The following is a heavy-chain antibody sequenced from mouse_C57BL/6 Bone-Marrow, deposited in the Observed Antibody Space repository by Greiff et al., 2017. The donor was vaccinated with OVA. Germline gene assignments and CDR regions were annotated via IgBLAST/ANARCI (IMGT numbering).Heavy chain of an antibody. CDR3: ARDARDPQYYYAMDY. Sequence: EVKVVESGGGLVQSGRSLRLSCATSGFTFSDFYMEWVRQAPGKGLEWIAASRNKANDYTTEYSASVKGRFIVSRDTSQSILYLQMNALRAEDTAIYYCARDARDPQYYYAMDYWGQGTSVTVSS. CDR2: SRNKANDYTT. V-gene: IGHV7-1*01. CDR1: GFTFSDFY. J-gene: IGHJ4*01.